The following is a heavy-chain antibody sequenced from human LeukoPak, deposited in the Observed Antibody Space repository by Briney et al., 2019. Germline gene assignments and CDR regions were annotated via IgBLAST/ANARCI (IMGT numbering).Heavy chain of an antibody. V-gene: IGHV4-59*01. CDR2: IYYSGST. Sequence: PSETLSLTCTVSGGSISSYYWSWIRQPPGKGLEWIGYIYYSGSTNYNPSLKSRVTISVDTSKNQFSLKLSSVTAADTAVHYCARGGHYYDSSGYYPSWGQGTLVTVSS. J-gene: IGHJ5*02. CDR3: ARGGHYYDSSGYYPS. D-gene: IGHD3-22*01. CDR1: GGSISSYY.